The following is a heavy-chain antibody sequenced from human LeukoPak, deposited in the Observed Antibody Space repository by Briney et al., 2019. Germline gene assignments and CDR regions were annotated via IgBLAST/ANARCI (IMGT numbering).Heavy chain of an antibody. CDR3: ARGPSYFQH. V-gene: IGHV6-1*01. CDR1: GDSVSSNSAT. CDR2: TYYRSKWYK. Sequence: SQTLSLTCATSGDSVSSNSATWNWIRQSPSRGLEWLGRTYYRSKWYKYYAVSVKGRITINPATSKNQFSLQLNSVTPEDTAVYYCARGPSYFQHWGQGTLVTVSS. J-gene: IGHJ1*01.